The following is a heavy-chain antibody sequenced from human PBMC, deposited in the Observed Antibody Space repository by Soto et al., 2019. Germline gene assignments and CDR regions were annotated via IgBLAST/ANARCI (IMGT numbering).Heavy chain of an antibody. D-gene: IGHD4-17*01. J-gene: IGHJ3*02. V-gene: IGHV3-21*06. CDR3: ATIGDRDGFDI. Sequence: EVQLVESGGGLVKPGESLSLSCAASGFGFINDNMKWVRQAPGKGLEWVSSISASGTYVFYAGSVRGRFTIFRDDAKNSLHLQMNRLRAEDTALYYCATIGDRDGFDIWGHGTMVTVSA. CDR1: GFGFINDN. CDR2: ISASGTYV.